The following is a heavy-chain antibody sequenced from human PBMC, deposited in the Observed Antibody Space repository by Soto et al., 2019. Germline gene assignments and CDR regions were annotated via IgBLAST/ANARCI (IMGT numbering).Heavy chain of an antibody. CDR1: GYIFSSDC. V-gene: IGHV1-46*01. J-gene: IGHJ6*02. D-gene: IGHD2-2*01. CDR3: ARDVSGPGAPYVMDV. Sequence: ASVKVSCKASGYIFSSDCIYWVRQAPGQGLQWMGIINPGGGRTAYAQKFQGRVTLTRDMSTSKVYMELTSLTYDDTAVYYCARDVSGPGAPYVMDVWGQGTTVTVSS. CDR2: INPGGGRT.